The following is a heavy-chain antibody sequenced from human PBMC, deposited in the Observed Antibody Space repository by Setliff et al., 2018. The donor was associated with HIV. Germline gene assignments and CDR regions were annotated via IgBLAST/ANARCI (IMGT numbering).Heavy chain of an antibody. J-gene: IGHJ3*02. Sequence: SETLSLTCTVSGGSISSGSYFWSWIRQPAGKGLEWIGHIYTSGSTNYNPSLKSRVTTSVDTSKNHFSLRLSSVTAADTAVYYCARRERYYDILTGRVSDGFDIWGLGTMVTVSS. CDR2: IYTSGST. CDR3: ARRERYYDILTGRVSDGFDI. CDR1: GGSISSGSYF. V-gene: IGHV4-61*09. D-gene: IGHD3-9*01.